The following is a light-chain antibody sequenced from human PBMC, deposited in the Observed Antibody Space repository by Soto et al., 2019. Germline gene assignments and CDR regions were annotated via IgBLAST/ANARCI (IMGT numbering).Light chain of an antibody. Sequence: DIQMTQSPSTLSASVGDRVTITCRACQYISSCLAWYQQKPGQAPKLLIYKVSFLESGVPSRFSGRGSGTEFSLTMSSLQPHDFATYYCQQYNDYPWTFGQGAKVEIK. V-gene: IGKV1-5*03. J-gene: IGKJ1*01. CDR2: KVS. CDR3: QQYNDYPWT. CDR1: QYISSC.